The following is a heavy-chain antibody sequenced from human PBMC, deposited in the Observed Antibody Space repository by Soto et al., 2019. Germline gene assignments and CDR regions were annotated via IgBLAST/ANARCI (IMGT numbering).Heavy chain of an antibody. V-gene: IGHV1-18*01. CDR2: ISAYNGNT. Sequence: GASGKVSCKASGYTFTSYGISWVRQAPGQGLEWMGRISAYNGNTNYAQKLQGRVTMTTDTSTSTAYMELRSLRSDHTAVYYCARGGSFTSGYYGMDVWGQGTTVTVSS. D-gene: IGHD3-16*01. J-gene: IGHJ6*02. CDR1: GYTFTSYG. CDR3: ARGGSFTSGYYGMDV.